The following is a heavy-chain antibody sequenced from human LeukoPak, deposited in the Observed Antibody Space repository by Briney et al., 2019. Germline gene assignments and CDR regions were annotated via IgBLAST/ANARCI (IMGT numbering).Heavy chain of an antibody. CDR2: IYYSGST. CDR1: GGSIRSGDYY. J-gene: IGHJ5*02. D-gene: IGHD6-25*01. V-gene: IGHV4-30-4*08. Sequence: SETLSLTCTVSGGSIRSGDYYWSWIRQPPGKGLEWIGYIYYSGSTYYNPSLKSRVTISVDTSKNQFSLKLSSVTAADTAVYYCARERYAASYNWFDPWGQGTLVTVSS. CDR3: ARERYAASYNWFDP.